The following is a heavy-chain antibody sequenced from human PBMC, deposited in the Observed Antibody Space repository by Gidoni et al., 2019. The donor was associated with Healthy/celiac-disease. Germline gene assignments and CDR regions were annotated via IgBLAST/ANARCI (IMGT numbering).Heavy chain of an antibody. V-gene: IGHV3-53*01. CDR2: IYSGGST. Sequence: EVQLVESGGGLIQPGGSLRLSCAASGFTVSRHYMSWVRQAPGKGLEWVSVIYSGGSTYYADSVKGRFTISRDNSKNTLYLQMNSLRAEDTAVYYCARASHYYDSSGYYYEGCFDYWGQGTLVTVSS. J-gene: IGHJ4*02. CDR1: GFTVSRHY. D-gene: IGHD3-22*01. CDR3: ARASHYYDSSGYYYEGCFDY.